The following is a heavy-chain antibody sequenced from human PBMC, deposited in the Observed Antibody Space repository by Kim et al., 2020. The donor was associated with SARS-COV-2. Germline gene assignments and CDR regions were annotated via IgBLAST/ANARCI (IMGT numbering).Heavy chain of an antibody. CDR3: ARCGLEVVAAMRYNWFGP. CDR1: GGSFSGYY. V-gene: IGHV4-34*01. D-gene: IGHD2-15*01. J-gene: IGHJ5*02. CDR2: INHSGST. Sequence: SETLSLTCAVYGGSFSGYYWSWIRQPPGKGLEWIGEINHSGSTNYNPSLKSRVTISVDTSKNQFSLKLSSVTAADTAVYYCARCGLEVVAAMRYNWFGPWGQGTLVTVSS.